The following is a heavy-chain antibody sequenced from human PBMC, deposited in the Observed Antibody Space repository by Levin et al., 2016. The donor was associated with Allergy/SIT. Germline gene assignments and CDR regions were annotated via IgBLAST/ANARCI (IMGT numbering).Heavy chain of an antibody. CDR2: IYSGGST. V-gene: IGHV3-53*01. CDR1: GFTVSSNY. Sequence: GESLKISCAASGFTVSSNYMSWVRQAPGKGLEWVSLIYSGGSTYYADSVKGRFTISRDHSKNTLYLQMNNLRAEDTAVYYCARGQGVGGRAYYFDYWGQGTLVTVSS. D-gene: IGHD1-26*01. CDR3: ARGQGVGGRAYYFDY. J-gene: IGHJ4*02.